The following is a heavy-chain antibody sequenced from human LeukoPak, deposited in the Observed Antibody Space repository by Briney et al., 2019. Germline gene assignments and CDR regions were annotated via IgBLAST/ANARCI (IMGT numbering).Heavy chain of an antibody. Sequence: GGSLRLSCAASGFTFDDYAMHWVRHAPGKGLEWVSLISGDGGSTYYADSVKGRFTISRDNSKNSLYLQMNSLRTEDTALYYCAKGRGRGVITLFDYWGQGTLVTVSS. CDR1: GFTFDDYA. J-gene: IGHJ4*02. CDR2: ISGDGGST. CDR3: AKGRGRGVITLFDY. D-gene: IGHD3-10*01. V-gene: IGHV3-43*02.